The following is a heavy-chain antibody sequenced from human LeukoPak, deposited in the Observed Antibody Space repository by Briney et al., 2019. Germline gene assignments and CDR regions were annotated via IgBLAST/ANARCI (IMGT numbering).Heavy chain of an antibody. D-gene: IGHD3-9*01. CDR3: ARGRYDILSPAHHYYYYYGMDV. J-gene: IGHJ6*02. CDR1: GYTFTSYE. V-gene: IGHV1-8*01. Sequence: ASVKVSCKASGYTFTSYEINWVRQATGQGLEWMGWMNPNSGNTGYAQKFQGRVTMTRNTSTSTAYMELSSLRSEDTAVYYCARGRYDILSPAHHYYYYYGMDVWGQGTTVTVSS. CDR2: MNPNSGNT.